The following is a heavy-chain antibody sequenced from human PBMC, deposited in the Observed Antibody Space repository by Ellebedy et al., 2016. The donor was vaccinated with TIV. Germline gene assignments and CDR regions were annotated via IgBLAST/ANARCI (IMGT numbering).Heavy chain of an antibody. J-gene: IGHJ6*02. CDR3: AADQQLVRYYYDGMDV. V-gene: IGHV1-58*02. D-gene: IGHD6-13*01. CDR2: IVVGSGNT. CDR1: GFTFTSSA. Sequence: AASVKVSCKASGFTFTSSAMQWVRHARGQRLEWTGWIVVGSGNTNYAQKFQERVTITRDMSTSTAYMELSSLRSEDTAVYYCAADQQLVRYYYDGMDVWGQGTTVTVSS.